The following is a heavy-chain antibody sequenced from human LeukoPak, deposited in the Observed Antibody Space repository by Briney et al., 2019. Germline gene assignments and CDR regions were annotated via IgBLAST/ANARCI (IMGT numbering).Heavy chain of an antibody. D-gene: IGHD1-1*01. CDR3: ARGRNWNDYFDY. Sequence: GGSLRLSCAASGFTFSDYYMSWIRQPPGRGGMGVSYISSSGSTIYYADSVKGRFTISRDNAKNSLSLQMNCLSAEDTAVYYCARGRNWNDYFDYWGQGTLVTVSS. V-gene: IGHV3-11*01. CDR2: ISSSGSTI. CDR1: GFTFSDYY. J-gene: IGHJ4*02.